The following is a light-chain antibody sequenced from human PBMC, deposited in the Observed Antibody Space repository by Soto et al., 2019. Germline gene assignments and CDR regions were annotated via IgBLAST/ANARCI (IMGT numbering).Light chain of an antibody. CDR1: QSISEY. Sequence: DIQMTQSPSSLSASVGDRATITCRASQSISEYLNWYQPKPGKAPNLXXYEASSLQTGVPSRSSVSGSGTDFTLTLSSLQPEDFANYDCQQSYSTPTGTFGQGTQVDIK. V-gene: IGKV1-39*01. CDR3: QQSYSTPTGT. CDR2: EAS. J-gene: IGKJ2*01.